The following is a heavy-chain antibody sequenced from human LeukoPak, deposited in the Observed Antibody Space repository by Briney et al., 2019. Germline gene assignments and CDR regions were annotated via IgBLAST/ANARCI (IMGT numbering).Heavy chain of an antibody. CDR2: INSDGRST. Sequence: PGGSLRLSCAASGFTFSSYWMHWVRQAPGKGLVWVSRINSDGRSTSYADSVKGRFTISRDNAKNTLYLQMNSLRAEDTAVYYCARAFLAVAGTVSRYYYYYMDVWGKGTTVTVSS. CDR1: GFTFSSYW. J-gene: IGHJ6*03. CDR3: ARAFLAVAGTVSRYYYYYMDV. V-gene: IGHV3-74*01. D-gene: IGHD6-19*01.